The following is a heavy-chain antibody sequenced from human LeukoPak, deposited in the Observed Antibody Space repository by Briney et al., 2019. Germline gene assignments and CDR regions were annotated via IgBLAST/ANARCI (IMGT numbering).Heavy chain of an antibody. CDR3: ATHRSASTDWFDP. D-gene: IGHD6-25*01. J-gene: IGHJ5*02. Sequence: SETLSLTCAVYGGSFSGYYWSWIRQPPGKGLEWIGEINHSGSTNYNPSLKSRVTISVDTSKNQFSLDLSSVTAADTAVYYCATHRSASTDWFDPWGQGTLVTVSS. CDR1: GGSFSGYY. V-gene: IGHV4-34*01. CDR2: INHSGST.